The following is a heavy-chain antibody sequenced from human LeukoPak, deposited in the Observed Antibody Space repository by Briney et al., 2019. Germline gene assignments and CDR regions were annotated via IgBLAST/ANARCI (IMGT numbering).Heavy chain of an antibody. V-gene: IGHV4-59*01. D-gene: IGHD6-19*01. CDR3: ARYMAVADIFDR. Sequence: SETLSLTCTVSGGSISSYYWSWIRQPPGKGLEWIGYIYYSGSTNYNPSLKSRVTISVDTSKNQFSLKLSSVTAADTAVYYCARYMAVADIFDRWGRGTLVTVSS. CDR1: GGSISSYY. J-gene: IGHJ2*01. CDR2: IYYSGST.